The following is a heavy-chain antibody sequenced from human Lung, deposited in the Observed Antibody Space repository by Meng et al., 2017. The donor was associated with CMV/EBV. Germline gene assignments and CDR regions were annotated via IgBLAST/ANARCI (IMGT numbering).Heavy chain of an antibody. D-gene: IGHD5-18*01. CDR3: ARGSNTAMAYFDS. J-gene: IGHJ4*02. CDR1: GGSITGGDYY. CDR2: VYYTGGT. V-gene: IGHV4-30-4*01. Sequence: HLQESGPGLVKASQNLALPCTVAGGSITGGDYYWSWIRQPPGKGLEWIGCVYYTGGTYDNPSLKRRLSMSVDTSNNQFFLNLTSVTAADTAFYFCARGSNTAMAYFDSWGLGTLVTVSS.